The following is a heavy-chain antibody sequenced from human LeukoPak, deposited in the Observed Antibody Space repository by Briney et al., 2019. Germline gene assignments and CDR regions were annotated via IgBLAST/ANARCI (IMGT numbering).Heavy chain of an antibody. Sequence: GGSLRLSCAASGFTFSSYSMNWVRQAPGKGLEWVSYISSSSSTIYYADSVKGRFTISRDNAKNSLYLQMNSLRAEDTAVYYCARSHRSSGYYGDAFDIWGQGTMVTVS. CDR1: GFTFSSYS. CDR3: ARSHRSSGYYGDAFDI. CDR2: ISSSSSTI. V-gene: IGHV3-48*01. D-gene: IGHD3-22*01. J-gene: IGHJ3*02.